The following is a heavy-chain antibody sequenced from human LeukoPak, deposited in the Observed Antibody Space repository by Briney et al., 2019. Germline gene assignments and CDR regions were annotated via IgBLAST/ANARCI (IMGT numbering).Heavy chain of an antibody. V-gene: IGHV3-66*01. CDR3: ARDPYNGYYGDDYYYYMDV. Sequence: SGGSLRLSCAASGFTVSSNYMSWVRQAPGKGLEWVSIIYSGGSTFYADSVKGRFTISRDNSKNTLYLQMNSLRAEDTAVYYCARDPYNGYYGDDYYYYMDVWGKGTTVTISS. D-gene: IGHD4-17*01. CDR2: IYSGGST. J-gene: IGHJ6*03. CDR1: GFTVSSNY.